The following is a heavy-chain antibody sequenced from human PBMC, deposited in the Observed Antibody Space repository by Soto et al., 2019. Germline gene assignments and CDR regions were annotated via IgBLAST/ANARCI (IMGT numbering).Heavy chain of an antibody. CDR3: ARDLSSGLEVAPKNFLWYDHYYGMDV. D-gene: IGHD6-19*01. V-gene: IGHV1-46*01. Sequence: GASVKVCWEACGDGFAGCYRRWVRQAPGQGLDWMGWINPNSGSTSYAQKFQGRVTMTRDTSTSTVYMELSSLRSEDTAVYYCARDLSSGLEVAPKNFLWYDHYYGMDVWGQGTTVTVYS. J-gene: IGHJ6*02. CDR1: GDGFAGCY. CDR2: INPNSGST.